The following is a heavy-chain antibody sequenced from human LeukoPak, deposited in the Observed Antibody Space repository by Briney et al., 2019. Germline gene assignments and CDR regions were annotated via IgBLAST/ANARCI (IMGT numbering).Heavy chain of an antibody. CDR2: ISYDGSNK. CDR1: GFTFSSYA. V-gene: IGHV3-30-3*01. CDR3: ARGIVVVVAATPGFWFDP. D-gene: IGHD2-15*01. J-gene: IGHJ5*02. Sequence: GGSLRLSCAASGFTFSSYAMHWVRQAPGKGLEWVAVISYDGSNKYYADSVKGRFTISRDNSKNTLYLQMNSLRAEDTAVYYCARGIVVVVAATPGFWFDPWGQGTLVTVSS.